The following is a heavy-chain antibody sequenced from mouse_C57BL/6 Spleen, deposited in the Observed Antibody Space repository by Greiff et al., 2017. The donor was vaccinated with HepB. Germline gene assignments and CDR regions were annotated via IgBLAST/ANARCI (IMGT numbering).Heavy chain of an antibody. Sequence: EVKLVESGGRLVKPGGSLKLSCAASGFTFSDYGMHWVRQAPEKGLEWVAYISSGSSTIYYADTVKGRFTISRDNAKNTLFLQMTSLRSEDTAMYYCARRDGNYGYYAMDYWGQGTSVTVSS. CDR2: ISSGSSTI. CDR3: ARRDGNYGYYAMDY. D-gene: IGHD2-1*01. V-gene: IGHV5-17*01. J-gene: IGHJ4*01. CDR1: GFTFSDYG.